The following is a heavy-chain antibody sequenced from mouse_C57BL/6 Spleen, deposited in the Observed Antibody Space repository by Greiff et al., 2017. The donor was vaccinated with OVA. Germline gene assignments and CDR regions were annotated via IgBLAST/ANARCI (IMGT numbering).Heavy chain of an antibody. J-gene: IGHJ1*03. CDR1: GFTFSSYA. D-gene: IGHD3-2*02. CDR2: ISDGGSYT. CDR3: ARERGSSGYWYFDV. V-gene: IGHV5-4*01. Sequence: EVKLMESGGGLVKPGGSLKLSCAASGFTFSSYAMSWVRQTPEKRLEWVATISDGGSYTYYPDNVKGRFTISRDNAKNNLYLQMSHLKSEDTAMYYCARERGSSGYWYFDVWGTGTTVTVSS.